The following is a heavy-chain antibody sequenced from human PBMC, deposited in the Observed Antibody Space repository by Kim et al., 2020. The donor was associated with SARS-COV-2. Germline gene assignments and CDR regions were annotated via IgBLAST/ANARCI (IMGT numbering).Heavy chain of an antibody. CDR2: GKT. Sequence: GKTLYSQKLQGRITITMDTSASTAYMELSTLRSEDTAVYYCARGYYLDYWGQGTLVTVSS. V-gene: IGHV1-3*01. CDR3: ARGYYLDY. J-gene: IGHJ4*02. D-gene: IGHD3-10*01.